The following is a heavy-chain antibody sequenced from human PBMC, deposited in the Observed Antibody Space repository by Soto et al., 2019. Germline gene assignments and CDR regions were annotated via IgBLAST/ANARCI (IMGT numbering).Heavy chain of an antibody. J-gene: IGHJ4*02. CDR2: IYWDDDK. D-gene: IGHD5-12*01. CDR1: GFSLSTRGEG. CDR3: AHVYGGYDNFDY. V-gene: IGHV2-5*02. Sequence: QINWNGSGPTLMKPTQTLTQTCTFTGFSLSTRGEGVGWIRQPPGKALEWLALIYWDDDKRYSPSLKSRLTITKDTSKNQVVLTMTNMDPVDTATYYCAHVYGGYDNFDYWGQGTLVTVSS.